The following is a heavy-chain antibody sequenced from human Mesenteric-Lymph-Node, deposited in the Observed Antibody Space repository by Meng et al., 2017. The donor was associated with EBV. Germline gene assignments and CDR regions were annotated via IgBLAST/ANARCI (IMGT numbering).Heavy chain of an antibody. Sequence: QWQLQERGPGLWKPSEPLSLTCSVSGDSVNSATYYWSWIRKPPGKGLEWIASVHSTGSTNYNPSLMSRVTISLDTSKSQFSLTLTYVTAADTAVYYCASQGYYDSGAWGDYFDYWGQGSLVTVSS. D-gene: IGHD3-22*01. CDR1: GDSVNSATYY. CDR3: ASQGYYDSGAWGDYFDY. CDR2: VHSTGST. V-gene: IGHV4-61*01. J-gene: IGHJ4*02.